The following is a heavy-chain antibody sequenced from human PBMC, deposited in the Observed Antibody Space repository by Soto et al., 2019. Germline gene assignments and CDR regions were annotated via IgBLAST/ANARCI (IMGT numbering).Heavy chain of an antibody. J-gene: IGHJ6*03. CDR3: ARVALLTGYRSRDYYYMDV. CDR2: IIPIFGTA. V-gene: IGHV1-69*13. Sequence: GASVKVSCKASGGTFSSYAISWVRQAPGQGLEWMGGIIPIFGTANYAQKFQGRVTITADESTSTAYMELSSLRSEDTAVYYCARVALLTGYRSRDYYYMDVWGKGTTVTVSS. D-gene: IGHD3-9*01. CDR1: GGTFSSYA.